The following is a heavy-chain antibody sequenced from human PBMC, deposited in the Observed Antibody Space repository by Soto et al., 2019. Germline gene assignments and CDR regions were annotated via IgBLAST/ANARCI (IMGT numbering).Heavy chain of an antibody. J-gene: IGHJ4*02. CDR3: AKDPAKYQLPEGY. D-gene: IGHD2-2*01. CDR2: ISGSGRNT. V-gene: IGHV3-23*01. CDR1: GFSFRTFA. Sequence: EVRLLESGGGLVQPGGYLRLSCAASGFSFRTFAMSWVRQAPGRGLEWVSVISGSGRNTSYADSVKGRFTISRDNSKNTLFLEMNSLRVEDTAIYYCAKDPAKYQLPEGYWGQGTLVSVSS.